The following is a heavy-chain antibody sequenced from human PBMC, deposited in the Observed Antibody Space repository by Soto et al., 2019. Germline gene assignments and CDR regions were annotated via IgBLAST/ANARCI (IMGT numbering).Heavy chain of an antibody. D-gene: IGHD2-15*01. V-gene: IGHV3-33*01. Sequence: GGSLRLSCAASGFTFSSYGMHWVRQAPGKGLEWVAVIWYVGSNKYYADSGKGRFTISRDNSKNTLYLQMNSLRAEDTAVYYCARDGRVVGDPSQLVYSYYYYYGMDVWGQGTTVTVSS. J-gene: IGHJ6*02. CDR2: IWYVGSNK. CDR3: ARDGRVVGDPSQLVYSYYYYYGMDV. CDR1: GFTFSSYG.